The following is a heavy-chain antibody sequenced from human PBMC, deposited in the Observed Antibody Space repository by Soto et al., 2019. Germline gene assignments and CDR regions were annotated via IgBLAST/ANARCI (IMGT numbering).Heavy chain of an antibody. J-gene: IGHJ4*02. Sequence: VQLVESGGGLVQPGGSLRLSCAASGFTFSSSWMAWVRQAPGKGLEWVANIKQDGSEKYYVDSVKGRFTISRDNAKDSLFLHMNSLRAEDTAVYYCARDSSGSLDSWGQGTLVTVSS. CDR2: IKQDGSEK. CDR1: GFTFSSSW. CDR3: ARDSSGSLDS. D-gene: IGHD1-26*01. V-gene: IGHV3-7*01.